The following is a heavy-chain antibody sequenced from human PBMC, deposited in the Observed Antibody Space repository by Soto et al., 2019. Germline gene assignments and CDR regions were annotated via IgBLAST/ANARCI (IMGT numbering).Heavy chain of an antibody. D-gene: IGHD3-9*01. CDR2: IYDSGST. Sequence: QVQLQESGPRLVKPSETLSLTCTVSGGSISHFYWSWIRQSPGKGLEWLGYIYDSGSTSYNPSLKSRVTMSMDTSKTQFSLNLSSVTAADTAVYFCAASYYAIFTGHFAFDIWGHGTMVTVSS. J-gene: IGHJ3*02. CDR3: AASYYAIFTGHFAFDI. CDR1: GGSISHFY. V-gene: IGHV4-59*01.